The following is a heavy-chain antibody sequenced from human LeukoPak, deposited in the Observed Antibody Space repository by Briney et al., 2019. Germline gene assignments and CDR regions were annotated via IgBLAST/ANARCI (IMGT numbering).Heavy chain of an antibody. CDR2: IIPILGIA. D-gene: IGHD5-18*01. J-gene: IGHJ4*02. V-gene: IGHV1-69*02. Sequence: AASVKVSCKASGGTFSSYTISWVRQAPGQGLEWMGRIIPILGIANYAQKFQGRVTFTADKSTSTAYMELSSLRSEDTAAYYCARASARYSYGALEYWGQGTLVTVSS. CDR1: GGTFSSYT. CDR3: ARASARYSYGALEY.